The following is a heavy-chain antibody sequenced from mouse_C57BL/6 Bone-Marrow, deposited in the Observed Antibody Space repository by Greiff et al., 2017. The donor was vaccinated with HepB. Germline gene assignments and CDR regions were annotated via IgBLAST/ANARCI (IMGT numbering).Heavy chain of an antibody. D-gene: IGHD2-5*01. Sequence: VNLVESGPGLVAPSQSLSITCTVSGFSLTSYAISWVRQPPGKGLEWLGVIWTGGGTNYNSALKSRLSISKDNSKSQVFLKMNSLQTDDTARYYCARLRGLSNYDFDYWGQGTTLTVSS. V-gene: IGHV2-9-1*01. CDR1: GFSLTSYA. J-gene: IGHJ2*01. CDR3: ARLRGLSNYDFDY. CDR2: IWTGGGT.